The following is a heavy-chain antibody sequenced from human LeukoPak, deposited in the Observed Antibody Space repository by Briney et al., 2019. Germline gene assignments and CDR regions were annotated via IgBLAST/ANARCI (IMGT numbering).Heavy chain of an antibody. V-gene: IGHV4-34*01. D-gene: IGHD3-10*01. CDR1: GGPFIGYY. CDR2: INHSGST. J-gene: IGHJ4*02. CDR3: ARDRYYGSESYEDY. Sequence: LETLSLTCVFYGGPFIGYYWSWIRQPPGKGLDWIGEINHSGSTNYDPSLKSRVTISVDTSKNQFSLKLSSVTAADTAVYYCARDRYYGSESYEDYWGQGTLVTVSS.